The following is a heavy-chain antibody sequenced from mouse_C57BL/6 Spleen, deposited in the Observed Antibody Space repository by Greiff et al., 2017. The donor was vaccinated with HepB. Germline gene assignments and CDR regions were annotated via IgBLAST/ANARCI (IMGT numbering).Heavy chain of an antibody. V-gene: IGHV1-22*01. Sequence: EVQLQQSGPELVKPGASVKMSCKASGYTFTDYNMHWVKQSHGKSLEWIGYINPNNGGTSYNQKFKGKATLSVNKSSSTAYMELRSLTSEDSAVYYCARGGGITTVVEWYFDVWGTGTTVTVSS. CDR3: ARGGGITTVVEWYFDV. CDR1: GYTFTDYN. J-gene: IGHJ1*03. CDR2: INPNNGGT. D-gene: IGHD1-1*01.